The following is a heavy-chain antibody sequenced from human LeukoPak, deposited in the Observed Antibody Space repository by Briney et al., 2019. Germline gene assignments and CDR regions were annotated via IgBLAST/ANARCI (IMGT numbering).Heavy chain of an antibody. CDR2: IHYSGST. V-gene: IGHV4-39*01. CDR1: GGSISISSHN. D-gene: IGHD3-9*01. Sequence: SETLSLTCTVSGGSISISSHNWAWIRQPPGKGLEWIAAIHYSGSTYYNPSPMSRVTISVDTSKNQFSLKLSSLTATDTAVYHCARLPTGYPNWFDTWGQGTLVTVSS. J-gene: IGHJ5*02. CDR3: ARLPTGYPNWFDT.